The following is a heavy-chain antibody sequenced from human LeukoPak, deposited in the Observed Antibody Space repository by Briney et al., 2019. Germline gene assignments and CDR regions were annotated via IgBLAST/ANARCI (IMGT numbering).Heavy chain of an antibody. J-gene: IGHJ2*01. Sequence: SETLSLTCAVYGGSFSSYYWSWIRQPPGKGLEWIGEINHSGSTNYNPSLKSRVTISVDTSKNQFSLKLSSVTAADTAVYYCARGRDGWPYWYFDLWGRGTLVTVSS. D-gene: IGHD5-24*01. CDR3: ARGRDGWPYWYFDL. CDR1: GGSFSSYY. V-gene: IGHV4-34*01. CDR2: INHSGST.